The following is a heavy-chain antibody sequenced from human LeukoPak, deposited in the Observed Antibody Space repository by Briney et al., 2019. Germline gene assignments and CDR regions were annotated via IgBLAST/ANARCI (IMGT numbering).Heavy chain of an antibody. D-gene: IGHD5-18*01. J-gene: IGHJ6*03. CDR3: AEDTAMPMDV. CDR2: IIPIFGTA. Sequence: KVSCKASGGTFSSYAISWVRQAPGQGLEWMGGIIPIFGTANYAQKFQGRVTITTDESTSTAYMELSSLRSEDTAVYYCAEDTAMPMDVWGKGTTVTVSS. CDR1: GGTFSSYA. V-gene: IGHV1-69*05.